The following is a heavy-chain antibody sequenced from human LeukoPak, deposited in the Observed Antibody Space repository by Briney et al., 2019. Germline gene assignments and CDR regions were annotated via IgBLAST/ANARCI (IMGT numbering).Heavy chain of an antibody. CDR2: IPYSGST. D-gene: IGHD2-8*01. Sequence: SETLSLTCTVSGGSISGYYWSWIRQPPGKGLEWIGYIPYSGSTNYNPSLKSRVTISADTTKNQFSLKLSSVTAADTAVYYCARQAHCTSDLCYPFDYWGQGTLVTVSS. V-gene: IGHV4-59*08. J-gene: IGHJ4*02. CDR1: GGSISGYY. CDR3: ARQAHCTSDLCYPFDY.